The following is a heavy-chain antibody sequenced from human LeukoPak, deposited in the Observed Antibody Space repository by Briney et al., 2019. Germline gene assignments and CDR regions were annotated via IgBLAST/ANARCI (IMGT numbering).Heavy chain of an antibody. CDR3: ARGRWDLVHYYYMDV. D-gene: IGHD1-26*01. CDR2: ISYDGNTK. Sequence: GGSLRLSCAASGFIFISNSIHWVRQAPGKGLEWVAAISYDGNTKYYADSVKGRFTISRDNSKNTLYLQMNSLRAEDTAVYYCARGRWDLVHYYYMDVWGKGTTVTVSS. CDR1: GFIFISNS. J-gene: IGHJ6*03. V-gene: IGHV3-30*14.